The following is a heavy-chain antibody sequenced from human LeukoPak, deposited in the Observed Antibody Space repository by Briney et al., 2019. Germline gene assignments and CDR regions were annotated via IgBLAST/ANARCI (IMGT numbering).Heavy chain of an antibody. J-gene: IGHJ5*02. CDR2: IIPILGIA. CDR1: GGTFSSYT. CDR3: ARSSSSGWPDNWFDP. V-gene: IGHV1-69*02. D-gene: IGHD6-19*01. Sequence: SVKVSCKASGGTFSSYTISWVRQAPGQGLEWMGRIIPILGIANYAQKFQGRVTITADKSTSTAYMELSSLRSEDTAVYYCARSSSSGWPDNWFDPWGQGTLVTVSS.